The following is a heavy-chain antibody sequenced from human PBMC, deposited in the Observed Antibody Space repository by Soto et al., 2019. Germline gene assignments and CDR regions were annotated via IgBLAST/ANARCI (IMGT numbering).Heavy chain of an antibody. D-gene: IGHD4-4*01. CDR3: AREVYSKYDYAGFDI. V-gene: IGHV3-74*01. J-gene: IGHJ3*02. Sequence: EVQLVESGGGLVQPGGSLRLSCGASGFTFSSHWMHWVRQAPGKGLMWVSRINTDGRATSYAASVKGRFTISRDNATNTLCLEMNSPRLEDTSRYFCAREVYSKYDYAGFDIWGQGTMVTVSP. CDR1: GFTFSSHW. CDR2: INTDGRAT.